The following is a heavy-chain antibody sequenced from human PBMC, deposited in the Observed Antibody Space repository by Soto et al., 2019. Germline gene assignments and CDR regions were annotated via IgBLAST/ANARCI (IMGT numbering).Heavy chain of an antibody. Sequence: GGSLRLSCAASGFTFTRYSMNWVRQAPGKGLEWVSSISSTTNYIYYADSMKGRFTISRDNAKNSVYLEMNSLSAEDTAVYYCARESEDLTSNFDYWGQGTLVTVSS. CDR3: ARESEDLTSNFDY. V-gene: IGHV3-21*01. CDR2: ISSTTNYI. CDR1: GFTFTRYS. J-gene: IGHJ4*02.